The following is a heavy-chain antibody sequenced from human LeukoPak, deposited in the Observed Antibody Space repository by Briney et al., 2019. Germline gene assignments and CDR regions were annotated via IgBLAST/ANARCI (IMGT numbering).Heavy chain of an antibody. D-gene: IGHD3-16*01. CDR1: GDSVSNNIAP. CDR3: ARKLKPGGLDAFDF. CDR2: TYYRSKWYN. Sequence: SPTLSLTFAISGDSVSNNIAPWSWIRQSPSRGLEWLGSTYYRSKWYNDYAVSVKRRIPINPETSKNQFTLQLHSLAPEDTAVYYCARKLKPGGLDAFDFWGQGTMVTVSS. V-gene: IGHV6-1*01. J-gene: IGHJ3*01.